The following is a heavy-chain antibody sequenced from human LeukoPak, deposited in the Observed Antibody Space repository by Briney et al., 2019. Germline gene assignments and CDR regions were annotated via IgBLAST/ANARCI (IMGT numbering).Heavy chain of an antibody. D-gene: IGHD3-10*01. CDR1: GFTFSSYA. CDR3: AKDGAYYYGSGSYGFDY. Sequence: QPGGSLRLSCAAPGFTFSSYAMSWVRQAPGKGLEWVSAISGGGGSTYYADSVKGRFTISRDNSKNTLYLQMNSLRAEDTAVYYCAKDGAYYYGSGSYGFDYWGQGTLVTVSS. V-gene: IGHV3-23*01. J-gene: IGHJ4*02. CDR2: ISGGGGST.